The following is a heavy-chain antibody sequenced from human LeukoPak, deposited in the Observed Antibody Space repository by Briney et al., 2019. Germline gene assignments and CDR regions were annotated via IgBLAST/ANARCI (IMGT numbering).Heavy chain of an antibody. Sequence: PGGSLRLSCAASGFTFSSYAMYWVRQAPGKGLEWVAVISYDGSNKYYADSVKGRFTISRDNSKNTLYLQMNSLRAEDTAVYYCARDFPQYYYDSSGYPGAFDIWGQGTMVTVSS. V-gene: IGHV3-30*01. CDR3: ARDFPQYYYDSSGYPGAFDI. CDR2: ISYDGSNK. CDR1: GFTFSSYA. J-gene: IGHJ3*02. D-gene: IGHD3-22*01.